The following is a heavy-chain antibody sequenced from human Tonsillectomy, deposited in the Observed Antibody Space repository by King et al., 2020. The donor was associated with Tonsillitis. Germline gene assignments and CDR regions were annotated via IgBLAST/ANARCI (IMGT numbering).Heavy chain of an antibody. J-gene: IGHJ4*02. CDR1: VVTISNSW. Sequence: VQLVESGGGLVKPGGSLRISCASAVVTISNSWMSWVRDAPGKGLEWVGRIKSKINGGTTDDAAPVKGRFTILRDDSKNTLYLQMNSLKTEDTALYYCSTAYYYDSSGYYYLPFDYWGQGTLVTVSS. V-gene: IGHV3-15*01. CDR2: IKSKINGGTT. D-gene: IGHD3-22*01. CDR3: STAYYYDSSGYYYLPFDY.